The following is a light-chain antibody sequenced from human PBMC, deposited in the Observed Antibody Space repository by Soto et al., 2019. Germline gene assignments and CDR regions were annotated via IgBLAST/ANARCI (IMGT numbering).Light chain of an antibody. CDR3: SSYTINRTYV. J-gene: IGLJ1*01. CDR2: EVS. CDR1: SSDVGGYNY. V-gene: IGLV2-14*01. Sequence: QSLLSQPASLSGSPGQSITISCTGTSSDVGGYNYVSWYQQNPGKAPKLMIYEVSNRPSGVSNRFSGSKSGNMASLTISGLQAEDEADYYCSSYTINRTYVFGTGTKVTVL.